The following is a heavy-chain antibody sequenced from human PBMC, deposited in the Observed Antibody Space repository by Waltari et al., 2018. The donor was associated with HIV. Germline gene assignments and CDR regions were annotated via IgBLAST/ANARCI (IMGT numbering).Heavy chain of an antibody. V-gene: IGHV4-59*01. CDR2: IHHTGST. CDR3: AREPYNSAWGDAFDV. D-gene: IGHD6-19*01. Sequence: QVQLQESGPGLVKPSETLSLTCTAHVGSISTYSWTWIRQPPGKGLEWIGYIHHTGSTNYNPSLKSRVTISVDTSKNQFSLNLNSVTAADTAVYYCAREPYNSAWGDAFDVWGQGTVVTVSS. CDR1: VGSISTYS. J-gene: IGHJ3*01.